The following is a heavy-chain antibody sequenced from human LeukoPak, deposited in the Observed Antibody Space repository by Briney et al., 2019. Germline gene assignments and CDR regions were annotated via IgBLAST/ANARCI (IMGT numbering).Heavy chain of an antibody. CDR1: GGTFSSYA. D-gene: IGHD3-10*01. CDR3: ARSYYYGSGSYGYYGMDV. V-gene: IGHV1-69*06. Sequence: SVKVSCKASGGTFSSYAISWVRQAPGQGLEWMGGIIPIFGTANYAQKLQGRVTITADKSTSTAYVELSSLRSEDTAVYYCARSYYYGSGSYGYYGMDVWGKGTTVTVSS. CDR2: IIPIFGTA. J-gene: IGHJ6*04.